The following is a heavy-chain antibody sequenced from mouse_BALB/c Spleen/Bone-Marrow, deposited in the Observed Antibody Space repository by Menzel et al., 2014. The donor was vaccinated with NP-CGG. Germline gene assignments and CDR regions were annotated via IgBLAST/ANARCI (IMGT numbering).Heavy chain of an antibody. CDR1: GFTFTDYY. V-gene: IGHV7-3*02. J-gene: IGHJ2*01. Sequence: EVQGVESGGGLVQPGGSLRLSCATSGFTFTDYYMNWVRQPPGKALEWLGFIRNKANGYTTEYSASVKGRFTISRDNSQNILYLQMNTLRAEDSATYYCARDKGRVFFDYWGQGTTLTVFS. CDR3: ARDKGRVFFDY. CDR2: IRNKANGYTT.